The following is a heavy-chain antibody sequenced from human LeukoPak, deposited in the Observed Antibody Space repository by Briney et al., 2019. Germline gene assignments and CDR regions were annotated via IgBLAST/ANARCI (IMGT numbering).Heavy chain of an antibody. CDR1: GGTFSSYA. J-gene: IGHJ4*02. D-gene: IGHD6-6*01. Sequence: GASVKVSCKASGGTFSSYAISWVRQAPGQGLEWMGGIIPTFGTANYAQKFQGRVTITTDESTSTAYMELSSLRSEDTAVYYCARERRGSSSARHFDYWGQGTLVTVSS. CDR2: IIPTFGTA. V-gene: IGHV1-69*05. CDR3: ARERRGSSSARHFDY.